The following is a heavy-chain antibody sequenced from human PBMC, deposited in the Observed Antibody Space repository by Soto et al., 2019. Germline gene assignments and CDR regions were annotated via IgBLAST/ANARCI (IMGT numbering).Heavy chain of an antibody. D-gene: IGHD2-15*01. V-gene: IGHV1-3*01. CDR3: TRGSTTWPYYYGFDV. CDR1: GYTFTNYA. Sequence: ASVEVSCTASGYTFTNYAIHWVRQAPGQSLAWMGWINGGNGNTKFSQKFQGRVTIVRDTSANTAYMELNSLRSEDTAVYYCTRGSTTWPYYYGFDVWGQGTTVTVSS. CDR2: INGGNGNT. J-gene: IGHJ6*02.